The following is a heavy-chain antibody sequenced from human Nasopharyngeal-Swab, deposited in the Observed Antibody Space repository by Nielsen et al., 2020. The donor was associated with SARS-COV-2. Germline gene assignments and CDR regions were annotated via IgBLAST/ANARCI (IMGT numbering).Heavy chain of an antibody. CDR2: INPHSGGT. Sequence: ASVKVSCKASGYTFTSYGISWVRQAPGQGLEWMGWINPHSGGTHYSQKFQGRVTMTRDTSTNTAYMGLSRLTSDDTAVYFCARDNLGRDYYFDNWGQGTLVTVSS. D-gene: IGHD5-12*01. V-gene: IGHV1-2*02. CDR1: GYTFTSYG. CDR3: ARDNLGRDYYFDN. J-gene: IGHJ4*02.